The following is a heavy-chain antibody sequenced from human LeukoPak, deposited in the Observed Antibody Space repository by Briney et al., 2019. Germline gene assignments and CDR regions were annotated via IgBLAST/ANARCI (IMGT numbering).Heavy chain of an antibody. CDR1: GYTFTGYY. CDR2: INPNSGGT. Sequence: ASVKVSCKASGYTFTGYYMHWVRQAPGQGLEWMGWINPNSGGTNYAQKFQGRVTMTRDTSISTAYMEMSRLRSDDTAVYYCARGAADYYDSSGLNFAYWGQGTLVTVSS. J-gene: IGHJ4*02. D-gene: IGHD3-22*01. CDR3: ARGAADYYDSSGLNFAY. V-gene: IGHV1-2*02.